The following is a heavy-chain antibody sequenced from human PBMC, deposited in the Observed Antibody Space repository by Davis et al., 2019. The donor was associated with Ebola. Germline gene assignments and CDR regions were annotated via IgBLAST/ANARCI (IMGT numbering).Heavy chain of an antibody. Sequence: ASVKVSCKASGYTFTTFGISWVRQAPGQGLEWVGWISGSSGKTNYAQKFQGRVTMTTDTSTSTAYMELRSLRSEDTAVYYCARDYVAVAGTGDYWGQGTLVTVSS. CDR1: GYTFTTFG. CDR3: ARDYVAVAGTGDY. D-gene: IGHD6-19*01. CDR2: ISGSSGKT. J-gene: IGHJ4*02. V-gene: IGHV1-18*01.